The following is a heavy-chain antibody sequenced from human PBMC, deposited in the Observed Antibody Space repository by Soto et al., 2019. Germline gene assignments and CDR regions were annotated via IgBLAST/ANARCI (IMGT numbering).Heavy chain of an antibody. Sequence: SETLSLTCTVSGGSISSYYWSWIRQPPGKGLEWIGYIYYSGSTNYNPSLKSRVTISVDTSKNQFSLKLSSVTAADTAVYYCASGLRRLGRRDLWGRGTLVTVSS. CDR1: GGSISSYY. CDR3: ASGLRRLGRRDL. CDR2: IYYSGST. V-gene: IGHV4-59*12. D-gene: IGHD4-17*01. J-gene: IGHJ2*01.